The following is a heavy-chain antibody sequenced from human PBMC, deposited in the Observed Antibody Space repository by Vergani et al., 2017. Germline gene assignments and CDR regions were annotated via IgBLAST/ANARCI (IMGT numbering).Heavy chain of an antibody. D-gene: IGHD3-3*01. CDR1: GGTFSSYA. V-gene: IGHV1-69*01. Sequence: VSCKASGGTFSSYAISWVRQAPGQGLEWMGGIIPIFGTANYAQKFQGRVTITADESTSTAYMELSSLRSEDTAVYYCASRDITIFGVVIIRGYYYGMDVWGQGTTVTVSS. CDR3: ASRDITIFGVVIIRGYYYGMDV. J-gene: IGHJ6*02. CDR2: IIPIFGTA.